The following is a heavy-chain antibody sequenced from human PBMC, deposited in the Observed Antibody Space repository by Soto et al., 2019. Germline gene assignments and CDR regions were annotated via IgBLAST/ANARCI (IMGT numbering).Heavy chain of an antibody. V-gene: IGHV6-1*01. CDR2: TYYRSKWYN. Sequence: QVELQQSGPGLVKPSQTLSLTCVISGDTIFSNTAAWNWIRQSPSRGLEWLGRTYYRSKWYNEYPVSVKSRISINPDPSKNQCSLLLNSVTPDDTAVYYCARDLSGRFGHWGQGTLVTVSS. J-gene: IGHJ4*02. CDR1: GDTIFSNTAA. D-gene: IGHD3-3*02. CDR3: ARDLSGRFGH.